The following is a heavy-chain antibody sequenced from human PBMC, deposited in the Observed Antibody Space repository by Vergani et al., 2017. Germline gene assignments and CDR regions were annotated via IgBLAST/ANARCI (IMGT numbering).Heavy chain of an antibody. J-gene: IGHJ6*03. D-gene: IGHD5-18*01. Sequence: QVQLVQSGAEVKKPGSSVKVSCKASGGTFSSYAISWVRQAPGQGLEWMGGIIPIFGTANYAQKFQGRVTITADESTSTAYMELSSLRSEDTAVYYCARDVGTRGYSYGHYYYYMDVWGKGTTVTVSS. CDR1: GGTFSSYA. CDR3: ARDVGTRGYSYGHYYYYMDV. V-gene: IGHV1-69*01. CDR2: IIPIFGTA.